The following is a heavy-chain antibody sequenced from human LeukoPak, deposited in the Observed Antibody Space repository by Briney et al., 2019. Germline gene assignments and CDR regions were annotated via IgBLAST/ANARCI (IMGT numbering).Heavy chain of an antibody. CDR1: GFTSSHYA. CDR3: AKPLGYYYDSSGQKGSFDY. Sequence: PGTSLRLSCAASGFTSSHYAMHWVRQAPGKGLECVAVISYDGSNKYYADSVKGRFTISRDNSKNTLYLQMNSLRAEDTAVYYCAKPLGYYYDSSGQKGSFDYWGQGTLVTVSS. J-gene: IGHJ4*02. V-gene: IGHV3-30*18. CDR2: ISYDGSNK. D-gene: IGHD3-22*01.